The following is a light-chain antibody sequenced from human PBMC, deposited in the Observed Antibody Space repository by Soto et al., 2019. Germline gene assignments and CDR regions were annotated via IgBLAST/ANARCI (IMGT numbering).Light chain of an antibody. CDR3: QQLNSYPRT. Sequence: DIQLTQSPSFLSASVGDRVTITCRASQDINTYLAWYQQKPGKAPKLLIYAASTLQSAVPSRFSGGGSGTDFALTISSLQSEDFATYYCQQLNSYPRTFGQGTKVEF. V-gene: IGKV1-9*01. J-gene: IGKJ1*01. CDR2: AAS. CDR1: QDINTY.